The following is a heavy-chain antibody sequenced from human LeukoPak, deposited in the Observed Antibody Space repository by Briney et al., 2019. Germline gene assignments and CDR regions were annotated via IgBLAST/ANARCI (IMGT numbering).Heavy chain of an antibody. Sequence: GGSLRLSCAAPGFTVSSNYMSWVRQAPGKGLEWVSVIYSGGSTYYADSVKGRFTISRDNSKNTLYLQMNSLRAEDMAVYYCARGRQLAPYDAFDIWGQGTMVTVSS. V-gene: IGHV3-53*01. CDR1: GFTVSSNY. CDR3: ARGRQLAPYDAFDI. CDR2: IYSGGST. D-gene: IGHD6-6*01. J-gene: IGHJ3*02.